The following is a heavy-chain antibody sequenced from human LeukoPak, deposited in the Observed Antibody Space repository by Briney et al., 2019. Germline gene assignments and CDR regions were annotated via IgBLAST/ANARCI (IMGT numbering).Heavy chain of an antibody. D-gene: IGHD6-25*01. CDR1: GFILSIKY. CDR2: IYSGGST. Sequence: AGSLRLSCAASGFILSIKYMSWVRQAPGKGLEWVSVIYSGGSTHYADSVKGRFTIFRDNSKNMLYRQRNILRAENPALYYCAGPPPGRRTLPFDYGGQGTLVTVSS. J-gene: IGHJ4*02. CDR3: AGPPPGRRTLPFDY. V-gene: IGHV3-66*01.